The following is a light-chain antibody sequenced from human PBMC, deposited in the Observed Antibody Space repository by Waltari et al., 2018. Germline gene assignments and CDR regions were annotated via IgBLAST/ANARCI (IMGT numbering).Light chain of an antibody. Sequence: QPVLTQPPSSSASPGESARLTCTLPSDIDVGDFNVYWYQHKPGSPPRYLLYTYSDPDRGHGSGGPSRVAGTKNASAKTGILLISGLQSEDEADYYCMIWPKNAPFVFGSGTRVTVL. J-gene: IGLJ1*01. V-gene: IGLV5-37*01. CDR1: SDIDVGDFN. CDR2: TYSDPDR. CDR3: MIWPKNAPFV.